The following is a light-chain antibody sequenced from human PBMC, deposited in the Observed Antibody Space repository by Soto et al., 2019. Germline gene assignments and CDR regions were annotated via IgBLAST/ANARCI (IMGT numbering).Light chain of an antibody. V-gene: IGKV3-11*01. CDR1: QSVPRH. Sequence: EIVLTQSPGTLSLSPGERATLSCRASQSVPRHLAWYQQRPGLAPRLLIYDSSSRATGIPDRFSGSGSGTDFTLTISSLEPEDFAVYYCQQTSNWPPEITFGQGTRLEIK. CDR2: DSS. J-gene: IGKJ5*01. CDR3: QQTSNWPPEIT.